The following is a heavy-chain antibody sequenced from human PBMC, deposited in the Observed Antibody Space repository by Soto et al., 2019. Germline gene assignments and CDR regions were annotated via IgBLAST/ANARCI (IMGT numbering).Heavy chain of an antibody. CDR2: INHSGST. Sequence: QVQLQQWGAGLWKPSETLSLTCAVYGGSYSGYYWSWIRQPPGKGLEWIGEINHSGSTNYNPSLKSRVTISVDTSKNQFSLKLSSVTAADTAVYYCARGSCSSTSCRLLGGRYYYYYYMDVWGKGTTVTVSS. CDR1: GGSYSGYY. V-gene: IGHV4-34*01. CDR3: ARGSCSSTSCRLLGGRYYYYYYMDV. D-gene: IGHD2-2*01. J-gene: IGHJ6*03.